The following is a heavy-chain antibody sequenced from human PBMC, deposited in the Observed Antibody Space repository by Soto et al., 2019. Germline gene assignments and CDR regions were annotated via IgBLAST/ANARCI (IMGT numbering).Heavy chain of an antibody. D-gene: IGHD3-3*01. CDR3: AKDIETSYYDFWSGYYTSPQYYYYGMDV. J-gene: IGHJ6*02. CDR2: ISYDGSNK. Sequence: PGGSLRLSCAASGFTFSSYGMHWVRQAPGKGLEWVAVISYDGSNKYYADSVKGRFTISRDNSKNTLYLQMNSLRAEDTAVYYCAKDIETSYYDFWSGYYTSPQYYYYGMDVWGQGTTVTVPS. V-gene: IGHV3-30*18. CDR1: GFTFSSYG.